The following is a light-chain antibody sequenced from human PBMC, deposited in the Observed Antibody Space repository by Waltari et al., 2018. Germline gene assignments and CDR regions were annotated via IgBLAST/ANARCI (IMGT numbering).Light chain of an antibody. CDR1: KSSSSY. CDR2: AAS. Sequence: DIQMTQSQSSLSESVGDRVTITCRASKSSSSYINWYQQKPGKAHKRLIYAASSLQSGVPSRFSGSGSGTDFTLTISSLQPEGFATYYCQQSYSTSTTFGPGTKVDIK. V-gene: IGKV1-39*01. CDR3: QQSYSTSTT. J-gene: IGKJ3*01.